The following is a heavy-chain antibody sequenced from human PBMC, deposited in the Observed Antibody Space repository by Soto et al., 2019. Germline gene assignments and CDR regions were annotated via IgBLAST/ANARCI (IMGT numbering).Heavy chain of an antibody. J-gene: IGHJ4*02. V-gene: IGHV4-38-2*01. Sequence: KASETLSLTCAVSGYSISSGYYWGWIRQPPGKGLEWIGSIYHSGSTYYNPSLKSRVTISVDTSKNQFSLKLSSVTAADTAVYYCARGYSSGYYPPAVYYFDYWGQGTLVTVSS. CDR1: GYSISSGYY. CDR3: ARGYSSGYYPPAVYYFDY. D-gene: IGHD3-22*01. CDR2: IYHSGST.